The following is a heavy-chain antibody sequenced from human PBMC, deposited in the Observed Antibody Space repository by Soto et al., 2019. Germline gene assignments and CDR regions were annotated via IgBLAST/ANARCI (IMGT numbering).Heavy chain of an antibody. CDR2: MNPNSGNT. D-gene: IGHD3-9*01. CDR3: ASVVLTSSYQINWFGL. V-gene: IGHV1-8*01. Sequence: ASVKVSCKASGYTFTSFDINWVRQASGQGLEWMGWMNPNSGNTIYAQKFQGRVTMTRNTSINTAYMELSSLRSDDTALYYCASVVLTSSYQINWFGLCGQGTPVTVSS. J-gene: IGHJ5*02. CDR1: GYTFTSFD.